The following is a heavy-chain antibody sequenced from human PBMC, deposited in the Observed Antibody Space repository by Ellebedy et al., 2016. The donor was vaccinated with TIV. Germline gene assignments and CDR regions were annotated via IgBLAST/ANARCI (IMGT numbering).Heavy chain of an antibody. CDR1: GFTFSSYS. D-gene: IGHD1-1*01. J-gene: IGHJ4*02. CDR2: IASSSSTI. CDR3: ARGRYNWNDAGYFDS. V-gene: IGHV3-48*04. Sequence: GEFLKISXGASGFTFSSYSMNWLRQAPGKGLEWVSYIASSSSTIYYADSVKGRFTISRDNARSSLYLQLNSLGAEDTAVYYCARGRYNWNDAGYFDSWGQGTLVTVSS.